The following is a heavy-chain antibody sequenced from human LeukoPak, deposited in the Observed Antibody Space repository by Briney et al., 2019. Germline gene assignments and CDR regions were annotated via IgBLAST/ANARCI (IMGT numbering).Heavy chain of an antibody. Sequence: NPSETLSLTCTVSGASISTDYWSWIRQPPGKGLEWIGYIYYSGSTNYKPSLKSRVSISVDTSENQFSLHLTSVTAADTAVYYCARDRIGSGYHGGDAFDIWGQGAMVTVSS. CDR2: IYYSGST. V-gene: IGHV4-59*01. CDR3: ARDRIGSGYHGGDAFDI. J-gene: IGHJ3*02. CDR1: GASISTDY. D-gene: IGHD5-12*01.